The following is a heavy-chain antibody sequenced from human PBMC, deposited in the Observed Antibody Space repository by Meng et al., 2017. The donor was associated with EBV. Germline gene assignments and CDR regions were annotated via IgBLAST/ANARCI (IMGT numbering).Heavy chain of an antibody. CDR1: GFTFSSYA. Sequence: EVQLLESGGGLVQPGGSLRLSCAASGFTFSSYAMSWVRQAPGKGLEWVSAISGSGGSTYYADSVKGRFTISRDNSKNTLYLQMNSLRAEDTAVYYCAKWLEQQLVLSPFDYWGQGTLVTVAS. CDR3: AKWLEQQLVLSPFDY. V-gene: IGHV3-23*01. D-gene: IGHD6-13*01. J-gene: IGHJ4*02. CDR2: ISGSGGST.